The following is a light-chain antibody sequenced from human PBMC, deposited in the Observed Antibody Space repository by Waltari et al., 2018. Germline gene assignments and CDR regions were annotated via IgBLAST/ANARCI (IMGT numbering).Light chain of an antibody. J-gene: IGLJ2*01. CDR2: GES. CDR3: QSYDSSLTDWL. CDR1: TSNIGASFR. Sequence: HSVLTQPPSVSGAPGQRVTISCTGTTSNIGASFRVIWYQQIPGKAPKLLIYGESSRPSGVPYRFSASKSGISASLAITGLQAEDEGDYNGQSYDSSLTDWLVGAGTKLTVL. V-gene: IGLV1-40*01.